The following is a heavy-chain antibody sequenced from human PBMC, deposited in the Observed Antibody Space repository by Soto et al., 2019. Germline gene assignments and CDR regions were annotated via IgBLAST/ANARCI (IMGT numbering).Heavy chain of an antibody. CDR1: GFTFSSYA. CDR3: TKLSPYDYGETGY. CDR2: ISGSGGST. V-gene: IGHV3-23*01. J-gene: IGHJ4*02. Sequence: EVQLLESGGGLVQPGGSLRLSCAASGFTFSSYAMSWVRQAPGKGLEWVSAISGSGGSTYYADSVKGRFTISRDNSKNTLYLQMNRLRAEDTAVYYCTKLSPYDYGETGYWGQGTLVTVSS. D-gene: IGHD4-17*01.